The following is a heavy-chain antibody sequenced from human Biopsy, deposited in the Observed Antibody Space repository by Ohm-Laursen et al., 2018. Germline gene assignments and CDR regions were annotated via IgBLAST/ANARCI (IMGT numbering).Heavy chain of an antibody. CDR3: ARDCNGDNCGVDF. CDR2: IIPLIGLT. J-gene: IGHJ4*02. V-gene: IGHV1-69*04. CDR1: GGTSSNFA. Sequence: SVKVSCKTSGGTSSNFAINWVRQAPGQGLECMGRIIPLIGLTNHAQKFQGRVTITADKFTNTVYMELSSLRSDDTAVYFCARDCNGDNCGVDFWGQGTLVTVSS. D-gene: IGHD2-15*01.